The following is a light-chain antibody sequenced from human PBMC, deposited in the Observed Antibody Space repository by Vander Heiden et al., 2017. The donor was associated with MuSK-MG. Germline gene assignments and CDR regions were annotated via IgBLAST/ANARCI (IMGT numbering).Light chain of an antibody. J-gene: IGKJ2*01. Sequence: DIQMTQSPSTLSASVGDRVTITCRASQDISLWVAWYQQKPGKAPNLLIYKASDLESGVPSRFGGSGSGTEFTLTISSLQPDDFATYYCQQYNSYPYTFGQGTKLEIK. CDR3: QQYNSYPYT. V-gene: IGKV1-5*03. CDR1: QDISLW. CDR2: KAS.